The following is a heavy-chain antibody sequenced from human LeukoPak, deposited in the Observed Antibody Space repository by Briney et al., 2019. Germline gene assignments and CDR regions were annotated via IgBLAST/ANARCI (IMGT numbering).Heavy chain of an antibody. J-gene: IGHJ3*02. CDR3: ARDYCSGGSCYLGAFDS. Sequence: ASVTVSCKASGYTFTGYYMHWVRQAPGQGLEWMGWINPYSGDTNYAQEFQGRVTMTRDTSISTAYVELRRLRCDDTAVYYCARDYCSGGSCYLGAFDSWGRGTMVTVSS. CDR2: INPYSGDT. V-gene: IGHV1-2*02. CDR1: GYTFTGYY. D-gene: IGHD2-15*01.